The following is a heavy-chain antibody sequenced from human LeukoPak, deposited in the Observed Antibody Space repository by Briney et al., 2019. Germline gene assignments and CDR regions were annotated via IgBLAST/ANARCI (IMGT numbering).Heavy chain of an antibody. V-gene: IGHV4-34*01. CDR1: GGSLSSYY. J-gene: IGHJ4*02. CDR2: NNHSGST. CDR3: ARGLSGSYFDY. Sequence: PSETLSLTCAVYGGSLSSYYWSWIRQPPGKGLEWCGENNHSGSTNYTPSLKSRVTISVDTSKNQFSLKLSSVTAADAAVYYCARGLSGSYFDYWGQGTLVTVSS. D-gene: IGHD1-26*01.